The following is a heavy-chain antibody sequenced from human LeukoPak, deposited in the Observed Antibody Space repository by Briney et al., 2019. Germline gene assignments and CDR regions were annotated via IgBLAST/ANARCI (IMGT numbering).Heavy chain of an antibody. J-gene: IGHJ4*02. Sequence: PGGSLRLSCAASGFTFSSYGMHWVRQAPGKGLEWVAVISYDGSNKYYADSVKGRFTISRDNSKNTLYLQMNSLRAEDTAVYYCAKDLLLSFDYWGQGTLVTVSS. CDR3: AKDLLLSFDY. CDR2: ISYDGSNK. CDR1: GFTFSSYG. V-gene: IGHV3-30*18. D-gene: IGHD3-10*01.